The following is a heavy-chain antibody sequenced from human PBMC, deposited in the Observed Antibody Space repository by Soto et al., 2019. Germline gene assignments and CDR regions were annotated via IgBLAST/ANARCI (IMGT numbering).Heavy chain of an antibody. CDR2: INHSGST. V-gene: IGHV4-34*01. J-gene: IGHJ4*02. Sequence: KPSETLSLTCAVYGGSFSGYYWSWIRQPPGKGLEWIGEINHSGSTNYNPSLKSRVTISVDTSKNQFSLKLSSVTAADTAVYYCARAHRTMVRRVIGYWGQGTLVTVSS. D-gene: IGHD3-10*01. CDR3: ARAHRTMVRRVIGY. CDR1: GGSFSGYY.